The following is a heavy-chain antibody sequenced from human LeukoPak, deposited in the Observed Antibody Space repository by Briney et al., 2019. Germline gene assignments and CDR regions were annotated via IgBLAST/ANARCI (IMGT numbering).Heavy chain of an antibody. CDR2: IYHSGST. Sequence: SQTLSLTCTVSGGSISSGGYYWSWIRQPPGKGREWIWYIYHSGSTYYNPSLKSRVTIPVDRSKNQFSLKLSSVTAADTAVYYCATVLRFLEWLPYFDYWGQGTLVTVSS. V-gene: IGHV4-30-2*01. CDR1: GGSISSGGYY. CDR3: ATVLRFLEWLPYFDY. D-gene: IGHD3-3*01. J-gene: IGHJ4*02.